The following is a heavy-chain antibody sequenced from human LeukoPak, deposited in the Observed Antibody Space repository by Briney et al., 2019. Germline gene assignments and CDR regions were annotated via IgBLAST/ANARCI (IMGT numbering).Heavy chain of an antibody. V-gene: IGHV4-34*01. Sequence: SETLSLTCTVSGASISDYYWTWIRQPPGKGLGWIGEINHSGGTNYNPSLKSRVTISVDTSKNQFSLKLSSVTAADTAVYYCASLARGGNWFDPWGQGTLVTVSS. CDR1: GASISDYY. J-gene: IGHJ5*02. D-gene: IGHD3-16*01. CDR3: ASLARGGNWFDP. CDR2: INHSGGT.